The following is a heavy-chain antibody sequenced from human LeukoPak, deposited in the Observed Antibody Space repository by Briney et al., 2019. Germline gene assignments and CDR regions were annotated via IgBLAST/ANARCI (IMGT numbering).Heavy chain of an antibody. V-gene: IGHV3-9*01. J-gene: IGHJ3*02. CDR1: GFTFDDYA. CDR3: AKAGWLQLNDAFDI. Sequence: PGGSLRLSCAASGFTFDDYAMHWVRQAPGKGLEWVSGISWNSGSIGYADSVKGRFTISRDNAKNSLYLQMNSLRAEDTASYYCAKAGWLQLNDAFDIWGQGTMVTVSS. D-gene: IGHD5-24*01. CDR2: ISWNSGSI.